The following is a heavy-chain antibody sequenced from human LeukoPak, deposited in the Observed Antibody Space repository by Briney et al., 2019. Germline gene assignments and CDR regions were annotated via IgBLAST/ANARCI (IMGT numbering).Heavy chain of an antibody. CDR3: ARSSASDWYFDL. D-gene: IGHD3-10*01. J-gene: IGHJ2*01. Sequence: SETLSLTCTVSGGSINYYYWSWIRQPPGKGLEWIGYIYYSGSTNYNPSLKSRVTISVDTSKNQFSLKLSSVTAADTAVYYCARSSASDWYFDLWGRGTLVTASS. CDR2: IYYSGST. CDR1: GGSINYYY. V-gene: IGHV4-59*01.